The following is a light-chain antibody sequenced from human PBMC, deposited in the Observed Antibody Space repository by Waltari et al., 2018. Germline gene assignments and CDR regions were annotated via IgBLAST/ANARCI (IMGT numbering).Light chain of an antibody. CDR1: ISDVGGYNY. Sequence: QSALTQPVSVSGSPGQSTTISCTGTISDVGGYNYFPWYQQHPGKAPKLLIYDVTHLPSGVSNRFSGSKSGNTASLTISGLQAEDEADYHCSSFTSSSTLVFGTGTKVTVL. CDR2: DVT. J-gene: IGLJ1*01. V-gene: IGLV2-14*03. CDR3: SSFTSSSTLV.